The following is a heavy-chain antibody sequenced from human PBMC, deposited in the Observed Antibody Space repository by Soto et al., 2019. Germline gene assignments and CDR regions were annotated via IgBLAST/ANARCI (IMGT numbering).Heavy chain of an antibody. J-gene: IGHJ3*02. Sequence: QLQLQESGPGLVKPSETLSLIGTVSGGSMVGGDYYWAWIRQSPGRGLDWIASKSSTGDTHYSPSFKSRVTLSLDSSKNQFSLRLSSVTAADTAIYYCARQEGRWLWAFDIWGQGTMVAVSS. V-gene: IGHV4-39*01. D-gene: IGHD6-19*01. CDR1: GGSMVGGDYY. CDR3: ARQEGRWLWAFDI. CDR2: KSSTGDT.